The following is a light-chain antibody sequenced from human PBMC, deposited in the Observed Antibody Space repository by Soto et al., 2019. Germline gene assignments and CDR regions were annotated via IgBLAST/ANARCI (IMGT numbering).Light chain of an antibody. CDR2: AAS. CDR1: QSISSY. CDR3: QKSYSTPWT. V-gene: IGKV1-39*01. J-gene: IGKJ1*01. Sequence: DIQMTQSPSSLSASVGDRVTITCRASQSISSYLYWYQQKPGKEPKILIYAASSLQSGVPSRFSGSGSGTDFILTISSLQPEDFATYYCQKSYSTPWTFGQGTKVDIK.